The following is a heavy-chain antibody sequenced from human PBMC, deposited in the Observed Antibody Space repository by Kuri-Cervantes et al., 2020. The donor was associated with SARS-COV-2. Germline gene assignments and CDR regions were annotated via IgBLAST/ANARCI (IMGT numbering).Heavy chain of an antibody. CDR3: ATGVNHGGLTIFGVVIPPFDY. Sequence: GGSLRLSCAASGFPFSSYEINWVRQAPGRGLEWLSYISNTGSTIYYADSVKGRFNISRDNAKNSLYLQMNSLRAEDTAVYYCATGVNHGGLTIFGVVIPPFDYWGQGTLVTVSS. CDR2: ISNTGSTI. CDR1: GFPFSSYE. V-gene: IGHV3-48*03. D-gene: IGHD3-3*01. J-gene: IGHJ4*02.